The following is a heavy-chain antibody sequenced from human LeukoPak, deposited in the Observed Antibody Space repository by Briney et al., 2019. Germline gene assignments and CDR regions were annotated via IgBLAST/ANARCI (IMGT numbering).Heavy chain of an antibody. J-gene: IGHJ4*02. D-gene: IGHD3-10*01. Sequence: SQTVSCAASGFTFSSYEMNWVRQAPGKGLEWVSCISSSGSTIYYADSVKGRFTISRDNAKNSLYLQMNSLRAEDTAVYYCARHYYGSGSYFDYWGQGTLATVSS. V-gene: IGHV3-48*03. CDR3: ARHYYGSGSYFDY. CDR2: ISSSGSTI. CDR1: GFTFSSYE.